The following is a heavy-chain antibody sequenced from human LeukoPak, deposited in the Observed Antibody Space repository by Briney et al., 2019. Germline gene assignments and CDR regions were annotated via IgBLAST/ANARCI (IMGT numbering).Heavy chain of an antibody. D-gene: IGHD3/OR15-3a*01. CDR2: IYYSGST. CDR1: GGSISSSSYY. J-gene: IGHJ4*02. V-gene: IGHV4-39*01. Sequence: SETLSLTCTVSGGSISSSSYYWGWIRQPPGKGLEWIGSIYYSGSTYYNPSLKSRVTISVDTSKNQFSLRLTSVTAADPAVYYCARQTGSGLFILPGGQGTLVTVSS. CDR3: ARQTGSGLFILP.